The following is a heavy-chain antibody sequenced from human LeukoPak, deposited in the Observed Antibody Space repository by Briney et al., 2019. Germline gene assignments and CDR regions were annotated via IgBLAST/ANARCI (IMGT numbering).Heavy chain of an antibody. CDR3: AREYGDLDY. D-gene: IGHD2-21*01. CDR2: IYPSGGT. V-gene: IGHV4-4*07. J-gene: IGHJ4*02. CDR1: GGSISGFY. Sequence: SETLSLTCTVSGGSISGFYWSWIRQPAGKGLEWIGRIYPSGGTTYNPSLKSRVTMSTDTSKNQFSLKLRSVTAADTAVYYCAREYGDLDYWGQGTLVTVSS.